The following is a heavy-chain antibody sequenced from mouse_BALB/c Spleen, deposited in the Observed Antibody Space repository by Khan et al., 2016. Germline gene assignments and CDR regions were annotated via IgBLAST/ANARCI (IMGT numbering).Heavy chain of an antibody. CDR1: GYTFSSYA. V-gene: IGHV5-6-5*01. Sequence: EVELVESGGGLVKPGGSLKLSCAASGYTFSSYAMSWVRQTPEKRLEWVASISSGGSTFYPDILKGRFTISRDNARNILYLQMSSLRSEDTAMDYCASKVYYFDYWGQGTTLTVSS. J-gene: IGHJ2*01. CDR2: ISSGGST. CDR3: ASKVYYFDY.